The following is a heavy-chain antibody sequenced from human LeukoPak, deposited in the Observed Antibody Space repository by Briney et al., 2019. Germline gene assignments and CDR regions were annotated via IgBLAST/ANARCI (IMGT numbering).Heavy chain of an antibody. D-gene: IGHD3-22*01. V-gene: IGHV5-51*01. J-gene: IGHJ4*02. CDR1: GYSFTSYW. CDR2: IYPGDSDT. CDR3: ARSSDSSGYYDYFDY. Sequence: GESLKISCKCSGYSFTSYWIGWVRQMPGKGLEWMAIIYPGDSDTRYSPSFQGQVTISDDKSIGTAYLQWSSLKASDTAMYFCARSSDSSGYYDYFDYWGQGTLVTVSS.